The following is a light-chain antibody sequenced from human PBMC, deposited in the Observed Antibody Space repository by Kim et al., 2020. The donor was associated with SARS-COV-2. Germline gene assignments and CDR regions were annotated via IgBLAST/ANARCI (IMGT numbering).Light chain of an antibody. V-gene: IGKV1D-12*01. Sequence: ASVGDRVTISCRANQDVSTRLAWYQQKPGKAPKLLIYSASNVQSGVRSTFIGSGSGTDFSLTISSLQPEDSATYYCQQASSFPPTFGQGTKVDIK. CDR1: QDVSTR. J-gene: IGKJ1*01. CDR2: SAS. CDR3: QQASSFPPT.